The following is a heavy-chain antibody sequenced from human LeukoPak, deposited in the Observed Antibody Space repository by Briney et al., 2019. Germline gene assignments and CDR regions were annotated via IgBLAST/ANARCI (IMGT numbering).Heavy chain of an antibody. V-gene: IGHV3-23*01. D-gene: IGHD3-10*01. Sequence: GGSLRLSCTTSGFTFSNYAMSWVRQAPGKGLEWVSSINGSAITTYYADSVKGRFAISRDNSKNTLYLQMTSLRAEDTAVYYCAKDQRFGDLDDYRGQGTLVTVSS. J-gene: IGHJ4*02. CDR1: GFTFSNYA. CDR2: INGSAITT. CDR3: AKDQRFGDLDDY.